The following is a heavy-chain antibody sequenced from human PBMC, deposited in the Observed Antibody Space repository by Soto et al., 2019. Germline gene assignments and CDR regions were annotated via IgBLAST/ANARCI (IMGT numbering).Heavy chain of an antibody. D-gene: IGHD1-7*01. CDR2: ISSSGDRT. CDR1: GFNFRPYA. V-gene: IGHV3-23*01. Sequence: EVQLLESGGGLVQPGGSLRLSCVGSGFNFRPYAMSWVRQAPGKGLEWVSGISSSGDRTYYADSVKGRFTISRDNSKNLLNLQMSSLRADDTALYYCAKDPNGNYVDGFDMRGHGTMVTVSS. CDR3: AKDPNGNYVDGFDM. J-gene: IGHJ3*02.